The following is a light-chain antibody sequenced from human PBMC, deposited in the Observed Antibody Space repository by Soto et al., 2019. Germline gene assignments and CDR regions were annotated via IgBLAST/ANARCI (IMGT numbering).Light chain of an antibody. CDR1: QSLLDSDGYNY. V-gene: IGKV2-28*01. Sequence: DIVMTQSPLSLPVTPGEPASISCRSSQSLLDSDGYNYLDWYLQKSGQSPQLLIYLGSNRASGVPDRFSGSGSGTDFTLKISRVEAEDVGIYPPTFGQGTKVEIK. J-gene: IGKJ1*01. CDR2: LGS. CDR3: T.